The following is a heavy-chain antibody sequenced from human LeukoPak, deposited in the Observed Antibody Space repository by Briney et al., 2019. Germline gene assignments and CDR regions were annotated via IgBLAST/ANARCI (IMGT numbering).Heavy chain of an antibody. J-gene: IGHJ4*02. CDR2: ISGSGGST. Sequence: PGGSLRLSCAASGFTFSSYAMSWVRQAPGKGLEWVSAISGSGGSTYYADSVKGRFTISRDNSKNTLYLQMSSLRAEDTAVYYCARRSPIAAAGTRRLEDWGQGTLVTVSS. CDR3: ARRSPIAAAGTRRLED. D-gene: IGHD6-13*01. V-gene: IGHV3-23*01. CDR1: GFTFSSYA.